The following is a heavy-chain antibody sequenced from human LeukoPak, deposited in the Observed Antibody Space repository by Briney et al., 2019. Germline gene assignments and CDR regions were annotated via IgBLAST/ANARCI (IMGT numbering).Heavy chain of an antibody. CDR2: MNPNSGNT. Sequence: ASVKVSCKASGYTFTSYDINWVRQATGQGLEWMGWMNPNSGNTGYAQKFQGRVTMTRNTSISTAYMEPSSLRSEDTAVYYCARVPTYDFWSGYYTYNWFDPWGQGTLVTVSS. V-gene: IGHV1-8*01. CDR3: ARVPTYDFWSGYYTYNWFDP. J-gene: IGHJ5*02. D-gene: IGHD3-3*01. CDR1: GYTFTSYD.